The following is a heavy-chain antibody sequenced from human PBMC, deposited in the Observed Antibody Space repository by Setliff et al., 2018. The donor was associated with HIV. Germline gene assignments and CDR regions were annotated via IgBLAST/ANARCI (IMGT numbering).Heavy chain of an antibody. CDR3: ARGNNNWRRLWGY. CDR1: GGSFNSDYYF. Sequence: SETLSLTCTISGGSFNSDYYFWGWIRQSPGKGLELIATISYDGNTYYNPSLRTQLTISSAPSQNQFSLTMTSLTAADTAVYFCARGNNNWRRLWGYWGQGTRVTVSS. CDR2: ISYDGNT. V-gene: IGHV4-39*07. J-gene: IGHJ4*02. D-gene: IGHD2-21*02.